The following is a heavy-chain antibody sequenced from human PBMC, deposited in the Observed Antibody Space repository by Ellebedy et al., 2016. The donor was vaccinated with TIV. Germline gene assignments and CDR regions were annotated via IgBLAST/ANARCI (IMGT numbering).Heavy chain of an antibody. CDR2: INPNSGGT. CDR1: GYTFTGYY. CDR3: ARGALDGLFVYYYYYYMDV. J-gene: IGHJ6*03. D-gene: IGHD2-8*01. V-gene: IGHV1-2*02. Sequence: ASVKVSXXASGYTFTGYYMHWVRQAPGQGLEWMGWINPNSGGTNYAQKFQGRVTMTRDTSISTAYMELSRLRSDDTAVYYCARGALDGLFVYYYYYYMDVWGKGTTVTVSS.